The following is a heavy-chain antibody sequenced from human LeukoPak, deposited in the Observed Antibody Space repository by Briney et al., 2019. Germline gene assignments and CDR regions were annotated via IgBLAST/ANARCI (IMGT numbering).Heavy chain of an antibody. J-gene: IGHJ4*02. D-gene: IGHD2-8*01. Sequence: GGSLRLSCAASGFRFRDYWMSWVRQAPGEGLEWVADMSPDGSDKTYVDSVTGRLTISRDNAKQSLYLQMDSLTAEDTAVYYCVTSWCRQQRDYWGQGTLVTVSS. CDR1: GFRFRDYW. CDR2: MSPDGSDK. CDR3: VTSWCRQQRDY. V-gene: IGHV3-7*01.